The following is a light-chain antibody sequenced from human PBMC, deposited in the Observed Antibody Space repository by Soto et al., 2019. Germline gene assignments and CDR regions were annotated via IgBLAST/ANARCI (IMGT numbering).Light chain of an antibody. J-gene: IGLJ1*01. CDR1: TGAVTSGHY. Sequence: QAVVTQGPSLTVSPGGTVTLTCDSSTGAVTSGHYPYWIQQKPGQAPRTLIYDTSNKHSWTPARFSGFLLGGKAALTLSGAQPEDEAEYYCLLSYNGPYVFGTGTKVTVL. CDR3: LLSYNGPYV. V-gene: IGLV7-46*01. CDR2: DTS.